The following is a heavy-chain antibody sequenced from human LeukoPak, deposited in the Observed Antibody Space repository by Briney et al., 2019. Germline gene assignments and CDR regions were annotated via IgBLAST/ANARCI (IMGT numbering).Heavy chain of an antibody. CDR3: ARRGTIFGPESL. D-gene: IGHD3-3*01. Sequence: SETLSLTCSVSGGSISYYYWTWIRQPPGKGLEWIGYIYTSGNTDYNPSLKSRVSMSLDTSKSQLSLNLSSVTAADTAVYFCARRGTIFGPESLWGRGALVTVSS. J-gene: IGHJ2*01. CDR2: IYTSGNT. V-gene: IGHV4-4*09. CDR1: GGSISYYY.